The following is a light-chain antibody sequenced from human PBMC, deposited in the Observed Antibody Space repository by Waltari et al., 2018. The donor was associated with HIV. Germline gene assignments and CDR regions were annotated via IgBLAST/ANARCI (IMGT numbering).Light chain of an antibody. V-gene: IGLV2-23*02. Sequence: QSALTQPASVSGSPGQSITNSCTGTSSDVGGYNLVSLYQQHPGKAPKLMIYEVSKRPSGVSNRFSGSKSGNTASLTISGLQAKDEADYYCCAYAGSTTYVIFGGGTKLTVL. J-gene: IGLJ2*01. CDR1: SSDVGGYNL. CDR2: EVS. CDR3: CAYAGSTTYVI.